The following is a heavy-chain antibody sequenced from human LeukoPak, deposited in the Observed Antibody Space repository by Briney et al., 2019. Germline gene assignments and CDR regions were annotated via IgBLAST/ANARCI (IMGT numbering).Heavy chain of an antibody. V-gene: IGHV3-21*01. CDR2: ISSSSSYI. CDR3: AREPKDDDAFDI. Sequence: KSGGSLRLSCAASGFTFSSYSMNWVRQAPGKGLEWVSSISSSSSYIYYADSVKGRFTISRDNAKNSLYLQMNSLRAEDTAVYYCAREPKDDDAFDIWGQGTMVTVSS. CDR1: GFTFSSYS. J-gene: IGHJ3*02. D-gene: IGHD2-15*01.